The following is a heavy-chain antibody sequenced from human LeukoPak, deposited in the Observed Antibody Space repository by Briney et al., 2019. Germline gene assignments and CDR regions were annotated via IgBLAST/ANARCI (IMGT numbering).Heavy chain of an antibody. Sequence: SETLSLTCTVSGGSLNGYYWGWIRQPPGKGLECIGYIHSSEGTAHNASLKSRLTISLDTSKNQFSLTLSPVTAADTAVYYCARHVYGEGMVVWGKGTTVTVSS. CDR3: ARHVYGEGMVV. V-gene: IGHV4-59*08. J-gene: IGHJ6*04. CDR1: GGSLNGYY. D-gene: IGHD4-17*01. CDR2: IHSSEGT.